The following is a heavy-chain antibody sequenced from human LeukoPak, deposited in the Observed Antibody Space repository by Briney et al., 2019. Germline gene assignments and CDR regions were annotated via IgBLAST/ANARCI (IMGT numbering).Heavy chain of an antibody. V-gene: IGHV3-23*01. J-gene: IGHJ4*02. Sequence: GGSLTLSCAASGFTFITYAMSWVGQAPGKGPEWVSTISVSGGSTYYADSVKGRFTISRDDSKNTLYLQMNSLRAEDTAFYYCAKGGSGSYYSHFDCWGQGTLVTVSS. CDR3: AKGGSGSYYSHFDC. CDR1: GFTFITYA. CDR2: ISVSGGST. D-gene: IGHD3-10*01.